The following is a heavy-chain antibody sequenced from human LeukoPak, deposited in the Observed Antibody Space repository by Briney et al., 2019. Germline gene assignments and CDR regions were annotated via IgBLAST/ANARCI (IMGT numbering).Heavy chain of an antibody. CDR3: ARDRPRSYYYDSSGMGYFDY. CDR1: GGTFSSYA. J-gene: IGHJ4*02. CDR2: IIPIFGIA. V-gene: IGHV1-69*04. Sequence: SVKVSCTASGGTFSSYAISWVRQAPGQGLEWMGRIIPIFGIANYAQKFQGRVTITADKSTSTAYMELSSLRSEDTAVCYCARDRPRSYYYDSSGMGYFDYWGQGTLVTVSS. D-gene: IGHD3-22*01.